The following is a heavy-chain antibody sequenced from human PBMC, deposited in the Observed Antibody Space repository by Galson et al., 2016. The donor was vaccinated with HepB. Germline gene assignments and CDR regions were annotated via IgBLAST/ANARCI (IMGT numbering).Heavy chain of an antibody. CDR1: GFTFTTHA. J-gene: IGHJ4*02. Sequence: SLRLSCAASGFTFTTHAMTWVRQAPGKGLEWVSTISGNGVSTYYADPGKGRLTISIDNPENKRFLQMNSLRAEDTAVYSGGKGYGVFDYWGQGTLVTVSS. CDR2: ISGNGVST. V-gene: IGHV3-23*01. CDR3: GKGYGVFDY. D-gene: IGHD3-3*01.